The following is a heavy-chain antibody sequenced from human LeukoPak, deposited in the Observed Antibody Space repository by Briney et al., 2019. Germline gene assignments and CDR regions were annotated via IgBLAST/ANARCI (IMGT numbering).Heavy chain of an antibody. CDR2: ISGSGGST. Sequence: GSLRLSCAASGFTFSSYAMSWVRQAPGKGLEWVSAISGSGGSTYYADSVKGRFTISRDNSKNTLYLQMNSLRAEDTAVYYCAKGDRSSDYSNYVGTFDYWGQGTLVTVSS. CDR3: AKGDRSSDYSNYVGTFDY. V-gene: IGHV3-23*01. D-gene: IGHD4-11*01. J-gene: IGHJ4*02. CDR1: GFTFSSYA.